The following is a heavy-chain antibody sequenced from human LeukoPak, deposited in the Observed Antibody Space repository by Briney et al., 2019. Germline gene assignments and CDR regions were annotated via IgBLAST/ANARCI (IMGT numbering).Heavy chain of an antibody. J-gene: IGHJ4*02. V-gene: IGHV1-69*02. CDR1: GGTFSSYT. Sequence: ASVKVSCKASGGTFSSYTISWVRQAPGQGLEWMGRIIPILGIANYAQKFQGRVTITADKSTSTAYMELSSLRSEDTAVYYCASIAVAGRRNLDYWGQGTLVTVSS. D-gene: IGHD6-19*01. CDR3: ASIAVAGRRNLDY. CDR2: IIPILGIA.